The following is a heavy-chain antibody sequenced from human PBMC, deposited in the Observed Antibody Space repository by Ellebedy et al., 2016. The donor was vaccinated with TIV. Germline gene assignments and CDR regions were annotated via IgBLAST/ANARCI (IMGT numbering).Heavy chain of an antibody. Sequence: PGGSLRLSCEASGFTFSYYWMHWVRQAPGKGLVWVSRVNGGGVSTSYSGSVKGRFTISRDNAKKTLYLQMNSLRAEDTAVYYCTRTLTSYYFDYWGQGALVTVSS. CDR1: GFTFSYYW. V-gene: IGHV3-74*01. CDR3: TRTLTSYYFDY. CDR2: VNGGGVST. D-gene: IGHD2-21*02. J-gene: IGHJ4*02.